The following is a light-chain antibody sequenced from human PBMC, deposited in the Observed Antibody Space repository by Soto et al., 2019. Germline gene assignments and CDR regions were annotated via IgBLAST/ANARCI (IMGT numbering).Light chain of an antibody. CDR2: GAS. CDR1: QSVSNH. V-gene: IGKV3-15*01. CDR3: QQYDNWPPWT. J-gene: IGKJ1*01. Sequence: EIVMTQSPATLSVSPGERATLSCRASQSVSNHLAWYQQKRGQAPRLLIYGASTRATGIPARFSGSGSGTEFTLPISSLQSEDFAVYYCQQYDNWPPWTFGQGTKVEIK.